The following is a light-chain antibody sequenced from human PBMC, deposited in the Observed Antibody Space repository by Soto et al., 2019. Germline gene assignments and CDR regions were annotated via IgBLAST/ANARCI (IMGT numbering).Light chain of an antibody. CDR3: SSYAGSNNFVV. CDR1: SSDVCCYNY. J-gene: IGLJ2*01. CDR2: EVS. V-gene: IGLV2-8*01. Sequence: QSALTQPPSASGSPGQSVTISCTGTSSDVCCYNYVSWYQQHPGKAPKLMIYEVSKRPSGIPHRFSGAKSSNTASLTVSGLQAEDEADYYSSSYAGSNNFVVFGGGTKLTVL.